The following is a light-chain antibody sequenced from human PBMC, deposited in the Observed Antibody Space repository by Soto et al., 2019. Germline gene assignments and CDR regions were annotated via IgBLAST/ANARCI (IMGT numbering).Light chain of an antibody. CDR2: AAS. J-gene: IGKJ1*01. CDR1: QSVSSSY. CDR3: QQYGSSRE. Sequence: IVLTKSPATLSLSPGERATLSCRASQSVSSSYLAWYQQKPGQAPRLLIYAASSRATGISDRFSGSGSGTDFTLTISRLEPEDFAVYYCQQYGSSREFGQGTKVGI. V-gene: IGKV3-20*01.